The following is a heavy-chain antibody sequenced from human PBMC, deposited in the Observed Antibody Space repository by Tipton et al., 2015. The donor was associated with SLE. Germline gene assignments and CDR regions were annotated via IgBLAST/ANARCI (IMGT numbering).Heavy chain of an antibody. CDR3: VRYMTKVTPYNYYGLDV. J-gene: IGHJ6*02. V-gene: IGHV4-59*08. D-gene: IGHD4-17*01. CDR1: GGSISTYY. CDR2: VHNSGSS. Sequence: TLSLTCTVSGGSISTYYWSWIRQPPGKGLEWIGYVHNSGSSNYNPSLKSRVTFSVDTSKNQVSLKLTSVTAADTALYYCVRYMTKVTPYNYYGLDVWCQGTTVIVSS.